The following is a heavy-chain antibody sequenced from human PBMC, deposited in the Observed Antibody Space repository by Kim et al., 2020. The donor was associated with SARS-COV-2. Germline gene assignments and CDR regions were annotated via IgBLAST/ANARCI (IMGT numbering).Heavy chain of an antibody. CDR3: VRDLTYNYAY. J-gene: IGHJ4*02. V-gene: IGHV3-33*01. D-gene: IGHD5-18*01. Sequence: YANSWKGRFTISRDNSKSTLYLQMNSLRAEDTAVYYCVRDLTYNYAYWGQGTLVTVSS.